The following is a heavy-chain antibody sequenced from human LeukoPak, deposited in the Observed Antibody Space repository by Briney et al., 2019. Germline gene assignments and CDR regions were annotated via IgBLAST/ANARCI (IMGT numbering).Heavy chain of an antibody. CDR1: GGTFSSYA. CDR3: ARVGWGYCSSTSCPRADI. CDR2: IIPILGIV. D-gene: IGHD2-2*01. J-gene: IGHJ3*02. Sequence: SVKVSCKASGGTFSSYAISWVRQAPGQGLEWMGRIIPILGIVNYAQKFQGRVTITADKSTSTAYMELSSLRSDDTAVYYCARVGWGYCSSTSCPRADIWGQGTMVTVSS. V-gene: IGHV1-69*04.